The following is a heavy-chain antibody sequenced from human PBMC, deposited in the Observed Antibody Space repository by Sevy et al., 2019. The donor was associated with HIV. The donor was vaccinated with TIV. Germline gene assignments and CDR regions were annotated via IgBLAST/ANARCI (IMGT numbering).Heavy chain of an antibody. D-gene: IGHD4-17*01. J-gene: IGHJ4*02. CDR2: ISGSGFST. V-gene: IGHV3-23*01. Sequence: GGSLRLSCAASGFTLSRTGMIWVRQAPGKGLEWVSGISGSGFSTNYVDSVKGRFTISRDNSKNTLYLQMNSLRGEDTAVYYCAKDPDDTYDYGEHSDYWGQGTLVTVSS. CDR1: GFTLSRTG. CDR3: AKDPDDTYDYGEHSDY.